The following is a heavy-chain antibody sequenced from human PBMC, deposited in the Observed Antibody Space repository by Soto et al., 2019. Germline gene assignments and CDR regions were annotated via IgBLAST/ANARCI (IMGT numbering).Heavy chain of an antibody. Sequence: SVKVSCKASGGTFSSYAISWVRQAPGQGLEWMGGIIPIFGTANYAQKFQGRVTITADESTSTAYMELSSLRSGDTAVYYCARGSGYSYGLYYYGMDVWGQGTTVTVSS. CDR3: ARGSGYSYGLYYYGMDV. CDR1: GGTFSSYA. V-gene: IGHV1-69*13. D-gene: IGHD5-18*01. J-gene: IGHJ6*02. CDR2: IIPIFGTA.